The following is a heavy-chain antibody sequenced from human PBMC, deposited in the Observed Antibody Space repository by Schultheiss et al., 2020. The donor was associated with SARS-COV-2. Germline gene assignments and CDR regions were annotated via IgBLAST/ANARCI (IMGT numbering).Heavy chain of an antibody. Sequence: GSLRLSCAVYGGSFSGYYWSWIRQPPGKGLEWIGEINHSGSTNYNPSLKSRVTISVDTSKNQFSLKLSSVTAADTAIYYCARGGRYGDYVAYWGQGTLVTVSS. CDR3: ARGGRYGDYVAY. V-gene: IGHV4-34*01. CDR2: INHSGST. CDR1: GGSFSGYY. D-gene: IGHD4-17*01. J-gene: IGHJ4*02.